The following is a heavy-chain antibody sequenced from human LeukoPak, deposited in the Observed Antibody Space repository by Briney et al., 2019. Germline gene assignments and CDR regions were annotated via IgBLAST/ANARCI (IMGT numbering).Heavy chain of an antibody. CDR1: GGSISSYY. Sequence: KPSETLSLTCTVSGGSISSYYWSWIRQPPGKRLEWIGYIYYSGSTNYNPSLKSRVTISVDTSKNQFSLKLSSVTAADTAVYYCARVRLHGSGRKRSVGLHFDYWGQGTLVTVSS. D-gene: IGHD3-10*01. J-gene: IGHJ4*02. CDR2: IYYSGST. CDR3: ARVRLHGSGRKRSVGLHFDY. V-gene: IGHV4-59*01.